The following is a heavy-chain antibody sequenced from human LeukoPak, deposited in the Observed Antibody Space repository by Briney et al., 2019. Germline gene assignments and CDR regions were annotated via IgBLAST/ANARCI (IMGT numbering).Heavy chain of an antibody. V-gene: IGHV1-18*01. CDR1: GYTFTSYG. J-gene: IGHJ4*02. Sequence: ASVKVSCKASGYTFTSYGISWVRQAPGQGLEWMGWISAYNGNTNYAQKLQGRVTMTTDTSTSTAYMELRSLRSDDTAVYYCARLSQTPDYYGSGGYFYLGYWGQGTRVTVSS. CDR2: ISAYNGNT. D-gene: IGHD3-22*01. CDR3: ARLSQTPDYYGSGGYFYLGY.